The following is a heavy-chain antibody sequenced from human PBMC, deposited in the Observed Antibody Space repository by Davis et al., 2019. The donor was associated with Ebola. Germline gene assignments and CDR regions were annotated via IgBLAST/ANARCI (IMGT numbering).Heavy chain of an antibody. CDR1: GFTFSSYW. Sequence: GESLKISCAASGFTFSSYWMSWVRQAPGKGLEWVSAISGSGGSTYYADSVKGRFTISRDNSKNTLYLQMNSLSAEDTAVYYCAKGRGECDYWGQGTLVTVSS. J-gene: IGHJ4*02. V-gene: IGHV3-23*01. CDR2: ISGSGGST. CDR3: AKGRGECDY.